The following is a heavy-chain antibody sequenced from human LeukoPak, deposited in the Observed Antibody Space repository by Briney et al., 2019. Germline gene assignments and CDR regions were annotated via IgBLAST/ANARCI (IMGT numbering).Heavy chain of an antibody. V-gene: IGHV4-38-2*02. D-gene: IGHD3-10*01. CDR1: GYSLSSGYY. Sequence: SETLSLTCTVSGYSLSSGYYWGWIRPPPGKGLEWIGSVDHSGGTYYNPSLRSRVSISVDTSKNQFSLQLSSVTAADTAVHSCAGFTFFRGVITFDYWGQGTLVTVSS. CDR2: VDHSGGT. CDR3: AGFTFFRGVITFDY. J-gene: IGHJ4*02.